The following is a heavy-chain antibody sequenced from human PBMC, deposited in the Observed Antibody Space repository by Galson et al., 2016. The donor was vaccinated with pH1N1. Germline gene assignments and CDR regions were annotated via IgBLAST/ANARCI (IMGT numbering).Heavy chain of an antibody. CDR1: GFTFSTYW. CDR2: IKQDGSEK. J-gene: IGHJ4*02. V-gene: IGHV3-7*01. CDR3: AKGGLAPGDY. Sequence: SLRLSCAASGFTFSTYWMHWVRQAPGKGLEWVANIKQDGSEKCYLDSVKGRFTISRDNAKESLFLQVNSLRAEDTAVYYCAKGGLAPGDYWGQGTLVTVSS. D-gene: IGHD6-19*01.